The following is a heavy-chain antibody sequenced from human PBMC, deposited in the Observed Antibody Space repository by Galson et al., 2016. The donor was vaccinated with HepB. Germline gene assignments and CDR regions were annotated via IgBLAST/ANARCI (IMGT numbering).Heavy chain of an antibody. CDR2: IYYRGTT. V-gene: IGHV4-31*03. D-gene: IGHD1-14*01. J-gene: IGHJ5*02. CDR1: GASINSGGSY. CDR3: AREMVTGTTNWFDP. Sequence: TLSLTCTVSGASINSGGSYWSWIRQHPGKGLEWIGYIYYRGTTCYNPSLKSRVTMSLDTSKRQFFLKLTSLTAADTAIYYCAREMVTGTTNWFDPWGQGTLVTVSS.